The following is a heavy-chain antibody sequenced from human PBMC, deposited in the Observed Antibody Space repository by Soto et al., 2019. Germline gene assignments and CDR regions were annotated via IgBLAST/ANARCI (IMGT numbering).Heavy chain of an antibody. D-gene: IGHD6-13*01. CDR2: IIPIFGTA. Sequence: VSSVKVSCKASGGTFSSYAISWVRQAPGQGLEWMGGIIPIFGTANYAQKFQGRVTITADKSTSTAYMELSSLRSEDTAVYYCARKALAEAGKALDGMGVCGQGTTVTVSS. CDR1: GGTFSSYA. CDR3: ARKALAEAGKALDGMGV. J-gene: IGHJ6*02. V-gene: IGHV1-69*06.